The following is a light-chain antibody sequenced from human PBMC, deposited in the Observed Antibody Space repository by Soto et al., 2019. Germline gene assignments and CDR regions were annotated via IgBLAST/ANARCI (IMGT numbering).Light chain of an antibody. Sequence: DIQMTQSPSTLSASVGDRVTITCRASQTISTLLAWYQQRPGKAPNLLIYKASSLASGAPSRSSGSGSGTEFTLTISSLQPDDFATDFCQQYSTYPWTFGQGTKVEVK. CDR3: QQYSTYPWT. CDR1: QTISTL. J-gene: IGKJ1*01. V-gene: IGKV1-5*03. CDR2: KAS.